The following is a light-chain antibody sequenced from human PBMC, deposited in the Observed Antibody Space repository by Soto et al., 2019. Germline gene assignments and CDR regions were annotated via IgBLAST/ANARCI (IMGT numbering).Light chain of an antibody. V-gene: IGKV3-11*01. Sequence: EIVLTQSPATLSSSPGERATLSCRASQSVSSYLAWYQQKPGQAPRLLIYDASNRATGIPARFSGSGSGTDFTLTISSLEPEDFAVYYCQQRSNWPPWTFGQGTKAEIK. CDR3: QQRSNWPPWT. J-gene: IGKJ1*01. CDR1: QSVSSY. CDR2: DAS.